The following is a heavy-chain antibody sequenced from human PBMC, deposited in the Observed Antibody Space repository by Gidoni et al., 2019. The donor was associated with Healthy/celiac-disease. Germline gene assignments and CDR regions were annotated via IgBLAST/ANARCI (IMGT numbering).Heavy chain of an antibody. J-gene: IGHJ4*02. CDR2: ISSSGSTI. D-gene: IGHD4-17*01. Sequence: EVQLVESGGGLVQPGGSLRLSCAASGFTFSSYEMNWVRQAPGKGLEWVSYISSSGSTIYYADSVKGRFTISRDNAKNSLYLQMNSLRAEDTAVYYCARDETLYGDYIYFDYWGQGTLVTVSS. CDR1: GFTFSSYE. V-gene: IGHV3-48*03. CDR3: ARDETLYGDYIYFDY.